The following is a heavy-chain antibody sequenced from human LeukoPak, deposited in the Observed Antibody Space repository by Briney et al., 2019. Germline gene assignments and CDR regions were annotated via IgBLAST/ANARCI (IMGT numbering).Heavy chain of an antibody. Sequence: GGSLRLSCAASGFTFSSYSMNWVRQAPGKGLEWVSYISSSGSTIYYADSVKGRFTISRDNAKNSLYLQMNTLRAEDTAVYYCARGGHGYNFFDYWGQGTLVTVSS. CDR3: ARGGHGYNFFDY. D-gene: IGHD5-24*01. CDR1: GFTFSSYS. V-gene: IGHV3-48*04. CDR2: ISSSGSTI. J-gene: IGHJ4*02.